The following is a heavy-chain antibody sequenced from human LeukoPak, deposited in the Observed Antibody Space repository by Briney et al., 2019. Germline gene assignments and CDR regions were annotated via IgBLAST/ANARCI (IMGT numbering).Heavy chain of an antibody. V-gene: IGHV3-23*01. CDR2: ISGSGSTI. CDR1: GFTFSSYA. Sequence: GGSLRLSCAASGFTFSSYAMSWVRQAPGKGLEWVSAISGSGSTIYYADSVKGRFTISRDNAKNSLYMQMNSLRAEDTAVYYCARDGWELHDAFDIWGQGTVVTVSS. D-gene: IGHD1-26*01. CDR3: ARDGWELHDAFDI. J-gene: IGHJ3*02.